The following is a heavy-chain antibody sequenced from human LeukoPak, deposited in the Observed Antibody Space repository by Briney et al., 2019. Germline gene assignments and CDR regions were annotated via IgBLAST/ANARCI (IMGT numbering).Heavy chain of an antibody. Sequence: GGSLRLSCVDSGFTFSTYSMNWVRQAPGKGLEWVSSISSSSSYIYYADSVKGRFTISRDNAKNSLYLQMNSLRAEDTAVYYCAREGSYYYDSSGYEVFDYWGQGTLVTVSS. V-gene: IGHV3-21*01. CDR1: GFTFSTYS. CDR3: AREGSYYYDSSGYEVFDY. J-gene: IGHJ4*02. D-gene: IGHD3-22*01. CDR2: ISSSSSYI.